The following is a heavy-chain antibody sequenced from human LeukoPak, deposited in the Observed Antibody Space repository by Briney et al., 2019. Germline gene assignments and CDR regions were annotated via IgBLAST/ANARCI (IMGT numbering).Heavy chain of an antibody. D-gene: IGHD6-13*01. J-gene: IGHJ4*02. Sequence: KASETLSLTCTVSVASISNYYWSWIRQPPGKGLEWIGYVYYSGITHYNPSLKSRVTISADTSKNQFSLKLTSVTAADTAVYYCASGPYPAAGTDHQFDYWGQGTLVTVFS. CDR2: VYYSGIT. V-gene: IGHV4-59*01. CDR3: ASGPYPAAGTDHQFDY. CDR1: VASISNYY.